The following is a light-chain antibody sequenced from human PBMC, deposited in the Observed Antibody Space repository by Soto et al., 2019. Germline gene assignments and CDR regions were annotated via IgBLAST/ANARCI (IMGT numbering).Light chain of an antibody. Sequence: IQLTQSPSSQSASVGDRVTITCRASQGISSYLAWYQQEPGKAPKLLIYAASTLQSGVPSRFSGSGSGTDFTLTISSLQPEDFATYYCQQLNSYPPLTFGGGTKVEIK. CDR2: AAS. V-gene: IGKV1-9*01. J-gene: IGKJ4*01. CDR1: QGISSY. CDR3: QQLNSYPPLT.